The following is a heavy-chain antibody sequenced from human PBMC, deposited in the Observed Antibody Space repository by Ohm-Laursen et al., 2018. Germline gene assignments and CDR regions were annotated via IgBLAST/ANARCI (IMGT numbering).Heavy chain of an antibody. CDR2: INPNSGGT. CDR3: AREGYGDYFMDV. CDR1: GYTFTSYY. V-gene: IGHV1-2*02. J-gene: IGHJ6*02. D-gene: IGHD4-17*01. Sequence: GSSVKVSCKASGYTFTSYYMHWVRQAPGQGLEWMGWINPNSGGTNYAQKFQGRVTMTRDTSISTAYMELSSLRSEDTAVYYCAREGYGDYFMDVWGQGTTVTVSS.